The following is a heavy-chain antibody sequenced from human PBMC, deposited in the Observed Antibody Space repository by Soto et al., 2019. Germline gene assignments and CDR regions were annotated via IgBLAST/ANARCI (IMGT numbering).Heavy chain of an antibody. CDR2: ISGYNGDT. V-gene: IGHV1-18*01. CDR1: GYTFSRYG. D-gene: IGHD2-8*01. Sequence: QGQLVQSGPEAKKPGASVKVSCKASGYTFSRYGISWVRQAPGQGLEWMGWISGYNGDTKYAQKVQDRVTMTIDTSTYTAYMELRSLTSDDTAIYYCAKNGQPPYYYYGMDVWGQGTTVTVSS. CDR3: AKNGQPPYYYYGMDV. J-gene: IGHJ6*02.